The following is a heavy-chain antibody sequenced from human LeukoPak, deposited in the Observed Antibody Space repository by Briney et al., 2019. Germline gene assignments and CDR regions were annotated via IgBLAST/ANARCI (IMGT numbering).Heavy chain of an antibody. D-gene: IGHD4-17*01. CDR2: IIPIFGTA. V-gene: IGHV1-69*06. CDR3: ARSDDTYDDYSYRAFDI. J-gene: IGHJ3*02. CDR1: GGTFSSYA. Sequence: ASVKVSCKASGGTFSSYAISWVRQAPGQGLEWMGGIIPIFGTANYAQKFQGRVTITADKSTSTAYMELSSLRSEDTAVYYCARSDDTYDDYSYRAFDIWGQGTMVTVSS.